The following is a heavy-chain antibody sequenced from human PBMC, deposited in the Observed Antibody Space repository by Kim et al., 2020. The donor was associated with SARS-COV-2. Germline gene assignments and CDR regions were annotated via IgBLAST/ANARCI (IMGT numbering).Heavy chain of an antibody. CDR3: AKLSGGSCYTSCGY. J-gene: IGHJ4*02. Sequence: ADSVKGRFTISRNNSKNTLYLQMNSLRADDTAVYYCAKLSGGSCYTSCGYWGQGTLVTVSS. V-gene: IGHV3-23*01. D-gene: IGHD2-15*01.